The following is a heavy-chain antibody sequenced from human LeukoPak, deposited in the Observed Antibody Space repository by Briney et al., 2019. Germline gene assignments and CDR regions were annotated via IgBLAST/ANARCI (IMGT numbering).Heavy chain of an antibody. V-gene: IGHV3-30*04. CDR1: GFNFNSYT. D-gene: IGHD1-26*01. CDR3: ARSWKLLRNFDS. Sequence: GRSPRLSCAASGFNFNSYTMHWVRQAPGKGLEWVAVISYDGSNKFYADSVKGRFTISRDNSKNTLYLQMNNLRTEDTAVYFCARSWKLLRNFDSWGQGTLVTVSS. CDR2: ISYDGSNK. J-gene: IGHJ4*02.